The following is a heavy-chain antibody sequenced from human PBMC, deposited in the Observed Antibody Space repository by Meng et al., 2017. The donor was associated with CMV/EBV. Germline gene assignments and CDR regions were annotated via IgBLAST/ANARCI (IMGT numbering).Heavy chain of an antibody. CDR2: INPNSGGT. D-gene: IGHD2-2*01. V-gene: IGHV1-2*02. J-gene: IGHJ5*02. Sequence: ASVKVSCKSSGYTFTGYHMHWVRQAPGQQLEWMGWINPNSGGTNYAQRFQGRVTMTRDTSISTACMELSRLTSEDTAVYYCARAVVPDATFDPWGQGTLVTVSS. CDR1: GYTFTGYH. CDR3: ARAVVPDATFDP.